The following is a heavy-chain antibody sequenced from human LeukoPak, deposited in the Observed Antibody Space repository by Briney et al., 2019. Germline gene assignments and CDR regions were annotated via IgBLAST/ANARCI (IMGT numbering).Heavy chain of an antibody. CDR1: GGTFSSYA. CDR2: IIPIFGTA. D-gene: IGHD1-26*01. V-gene: IGHV1-69*13. J-gene: IGHJ3*02. Sequence: SVKVSCKASGGTFSSYAISWVRQALGQGLEWMGGIIPIFGTANYAQKFQGRVTITADESTSTAYMELSSLRSEDTAVYYCARVSGSFYEFYCLDIWGQGTMVTVSS. CDR3: ARVSGSFYEFYCLDI.